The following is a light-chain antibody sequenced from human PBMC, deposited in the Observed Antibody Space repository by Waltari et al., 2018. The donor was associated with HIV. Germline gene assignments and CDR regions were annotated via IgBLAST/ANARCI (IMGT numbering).Light chain of an antibody. V-gene: IGLV3-25*03. CDR1: ALPKQY. CDR2: KDS. CDR3: QSPDSGTYVV. J-gene: IGLJ2*01. Sequence: SYDLTQPPSVSVSPGQTARITCSGDALPKQYAFWSQQKPGQAPVLVIYKDSERPSGIPERFSGSSSGTTVTLTISGVQAEDEADYYCQSPDSGTYVVFGGGTKLTVL.